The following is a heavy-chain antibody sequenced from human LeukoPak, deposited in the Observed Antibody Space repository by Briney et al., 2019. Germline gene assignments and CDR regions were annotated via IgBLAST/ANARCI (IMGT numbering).Heavy chain of an antibody. D-gene: IGHD2-2*01. V-gene: IGHV1-2*06. J-gene: IGHJ3*02. CDR1: GYTFTGYY. CDR2: INPNSGGT. CDR3: ARTGYCSSTSRGCVAFDI. Sequence: VASVNVSCTASGYTFTGYYMHWVRQAPGQGLEWMGRINPNSGGTNYAQKFQGRVTMTRDTSISTAYMELSRLRSDDTAVYYCARTGYCSSTSRGCVAFDIWGQGTMVTVSS.